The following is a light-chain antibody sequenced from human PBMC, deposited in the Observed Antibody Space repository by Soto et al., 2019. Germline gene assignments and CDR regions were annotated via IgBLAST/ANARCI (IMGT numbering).Light chain of an antibody. CDR3: SSYTGSSTFV. Sequence: QSALTQPASVSGSPGQSITISCTGTSSGVGGYDYVSWYQQLPGKAPKLLIYDVNNRPSGVSHRFSGSKSGNTASLTISGLQAEDEADYYCSSYTGSSTFVFGTGTKVTV. V-gene: IGLV2-14*01. CDR1: SSGVGGYDY. J-gene: IGLJ1*01. CDR2: DVN.